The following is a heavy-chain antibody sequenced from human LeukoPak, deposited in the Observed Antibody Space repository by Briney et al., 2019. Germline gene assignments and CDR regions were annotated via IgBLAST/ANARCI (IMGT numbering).Heavy chain of an antibody. J-gene: IGHJ4*02. CDR1: GIPFGDYY. V-gene: IGHV3-11*03. D-gene: IGHD6-13*01. CDR3: AAGTAADY. CDR2: ISSSSSYA. Sequence: KPGGSLRLSCVVSGIPFGDYYMNWIRQAPGKGLEWISYISSSSSYADYADSVKGRFTISRDNAKNSLYLQMDSLTVDDTAVYYCAAGTAADYWGQGTLVTVSS.